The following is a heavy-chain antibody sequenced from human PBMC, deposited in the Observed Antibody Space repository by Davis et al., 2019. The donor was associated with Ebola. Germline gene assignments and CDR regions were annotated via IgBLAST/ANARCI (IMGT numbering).Heavy chain of an antibody. CDR2: IYYSGST. V-gene: IGHV4-59*01. D-gene: IGHD2-21*02. CDR1: GGSISSYY. Sequence: MPSETLSLTCTVSGGSISSYYWSWIRQPPGKGLEWIGYIYYSGSTNYNPSLKSRVTISVDTSKNQFSLKLSSVTAADTAVYYCARTAIRGCGGDCYYDAFDIWGQGTMVTVSS. J-gene: IGHJ3*02. CDR3: ARTAIRGCGGDCYYDAFDI.